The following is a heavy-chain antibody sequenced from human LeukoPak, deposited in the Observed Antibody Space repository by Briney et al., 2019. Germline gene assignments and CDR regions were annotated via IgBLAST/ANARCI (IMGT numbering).Heavy chain of an antibody. Sequence: GGSRRLSCAASGFTFSSYGMHWVRQAPGKGLEWVAVISYDGSNKYYADSVKGRFIISRDNSKNTLYLQMNSLRAEDTAVYYCAKDFSPLRYFDTFDYWGQGTLVTVSS. CDR3: AKDFSPLRYFDTFDY. CDR2: ISYDGSNK. CDR1: GFTFSSYG. V-gene: IGHV3-30*18. J-gene: IGHJ4*02. D-gene: IGHD3-9*01.